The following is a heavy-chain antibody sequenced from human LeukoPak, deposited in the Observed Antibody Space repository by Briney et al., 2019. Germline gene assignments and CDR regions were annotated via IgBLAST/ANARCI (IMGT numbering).Heavy chain of an antibody. CDR2: INSDGTYT. CDR1: GFTFRNYW. V-gene: IGHV3-74*01. D-gene: IGHD4-23*01. J-gene: IGHJ3*02. CDR3: ARDDGGNFNDAFDI. Sequence: GGSLRLSCAASGFTFRNYWMHWVRQAPGKGLVWVSRINSDGTYTNYADSVKGRFTISRDNAKNTLYLQMNSLRAEDTAVYYCARDDGGNFNDAFDIWGRGTMVTVSS.